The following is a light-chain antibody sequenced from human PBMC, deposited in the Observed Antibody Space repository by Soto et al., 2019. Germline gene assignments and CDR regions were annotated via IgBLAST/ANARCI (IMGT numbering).Light chain of an antibody. J-gene: IGLJ2*01. CDR3: SSYAGSNVV. Sequence: QSVLTQPPSASGAPGQSVPISCTGTSSDVGGYNFVSWYQQHPGKAPKLMIFEVSKLHSGVPDRFSGSKSGNTASLTVSGLQAEDEADYYCSSYAGSNVVFGGGTKLTVL. CDR1: SSDVGGYNF. CDR2: EVS. V-gene: IGLV2-8*01.